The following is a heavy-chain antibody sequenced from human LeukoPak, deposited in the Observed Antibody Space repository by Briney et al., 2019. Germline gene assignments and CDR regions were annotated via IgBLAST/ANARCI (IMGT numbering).Heavy chain of an antibody. J-gene: IGHJ6*03. CDR1: GGSFSGYY. V-gene: IGHV4-34*01. D-gene: IGHD4-11*01. CDR2: INHSGST. CDR3: AREYLTVTTLGYCYYYYMDV. Sequence: SETLSLTCAVYGGSFSGYYWSWIRQPPGKGLEWIGEINHSGSTNYNPSLKSRVTISVDTSKNQFSLKLSSVTAADTAVYYCAREYLTVTTLGYCYYYYMDVWGKGTTVTVSS.